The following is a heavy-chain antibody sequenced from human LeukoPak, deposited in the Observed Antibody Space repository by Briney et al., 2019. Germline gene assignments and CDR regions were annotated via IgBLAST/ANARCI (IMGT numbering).Heavy chain of an antibody. J-gene: IGHJ4*02. CDR2: IWYDGSNK. Sequence: PGGSLRLSCAASGFTFSSYGMHWVRQAPGKGLEWVAVIWYDGSNKYYADSVKGRFTISRDNSKNTLYLQMNSLRAEDTAVYYCAKDYWSGYFDYWGQGTLVTVSS. V-gene: IGHV3-33*06. D-gene: IGHD3-3*01. CDR1: GFTFSSYG. CDR3: AKDYWSGYFDY.